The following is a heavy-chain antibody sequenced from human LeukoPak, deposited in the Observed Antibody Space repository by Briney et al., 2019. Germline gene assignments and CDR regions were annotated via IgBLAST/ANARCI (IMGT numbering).Heavy chain of an antibody. CDR3: ARGLLYGSNQHFDY. V-gene: IGHV4-59*01. CDR2: IYYSGST. D-gene: IGHD6-13*01. J-gene: IGHJ4*02. Sequence: SETLSLTCTVSGGSISSYYWSWIRQPPGKGLEWIGYIYYSGSTNYNPSLKSRVTISVDTSKNQFSLKLSSVTAADTAVYYCARGLLYGSNQHFDYWGQGTLVTVSS. CDR1: GGSISSYY.